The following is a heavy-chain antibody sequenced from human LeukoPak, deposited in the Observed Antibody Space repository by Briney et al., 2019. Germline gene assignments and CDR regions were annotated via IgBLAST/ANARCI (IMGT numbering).Heavy chain of an antibody. CDR2: IIPILGIA. Sequence: ASVKVSCKASGGTFSSYTIGWVRQAPGQGLEWMGRIIPILGIANYAQKFQGRVTITADKSTSTAYMELSSLRSEDTAVYYCARSNDYDYVWGSYRDYFDYWGQGTLVTASS. CDR1: GGTFSSYT. CDR3: ARSNDYDYVWGSYRDYFDY. D-gene: IGHD3-16*01. J-gene: IGHJ4*02. V-gene: IGHV1-69*02.